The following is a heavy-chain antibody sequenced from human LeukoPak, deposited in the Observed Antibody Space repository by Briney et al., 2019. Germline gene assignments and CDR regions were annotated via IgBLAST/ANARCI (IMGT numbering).Heavy chain of an antibody. CDR1: GYTFISYG. CDR2: ISGYQVNT. Sequence: GASVKVSCKASGYTFISYGINWVRQAPGQGLEWMGWISGYQVNTHYAQSLQGRVTVTTDTSTSTAYMELRSLRSDDTAIYYCARGSVALSDYHFMDVWGKGTTVTVSS. J-gene: IGHJ6*03. V-gene: IGHV1-18*04. CDR3: ARGSVALSDYHFMDV.